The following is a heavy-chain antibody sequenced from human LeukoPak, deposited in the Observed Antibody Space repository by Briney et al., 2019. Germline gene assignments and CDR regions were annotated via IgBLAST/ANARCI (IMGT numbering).Heavy chain of an antibody. CDR2: IYYGGST. CDR3: ARGRYSSSSEY. CDR1: GGSISNYY. Sequence: SETLSLTCTVPGGSISNYYWSWIRQPPGKGLEWIGYIYYGGSTDYNPSLKSRVSISVDTSKNQFSLKLSSVTAADTAVYYCARGRYSSSSEYWGQGTLVTVSS. D-gene: IGHD6-13*01. J-gene: IGHJ4*02. V-gene: IGHV4-59*01.